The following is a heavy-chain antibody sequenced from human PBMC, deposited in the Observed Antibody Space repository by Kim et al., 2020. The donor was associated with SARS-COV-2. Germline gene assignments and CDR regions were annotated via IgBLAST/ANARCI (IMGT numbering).Heavy chain of an antibody. Sequence: SVKVSCKASGGTFSSYAISWVRQAPGQGLEWMGGIIPIFGTANYAQKFQGRVTITADESTSTAYMELSSLRSEDTAVYYCARVRLGGQQPDDYWGQGTLVTVSS. CDR1: GGTFSSYA. V-gene: IGHV1-69*13. CDR2: IIPIFGTA. D-gene: IGHD6-13*01. J-gene: IGHJ4*02. CDR3: ARVRLGGQQPDDY.